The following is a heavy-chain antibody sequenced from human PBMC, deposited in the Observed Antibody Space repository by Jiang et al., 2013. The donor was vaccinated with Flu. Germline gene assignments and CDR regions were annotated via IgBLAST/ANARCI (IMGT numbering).Heavy chain of an antibody. J-gene: IGHJ4*02. V-gene: IGHV6-1*01. CDR1: GDSVSSNSAA. D-gene: IGHD3-9*01. CDR2: TYYRSKWYN. CDR3: ARDGRYFDWSSAPXYYFDY. Sequence: TSQTLSLTCAISGDSVSSNSAAWNWIRQSPSRGLEWLGRTYYRSKWYNDYAVSVKSRITINPDTSKNQFSLQLNSVTPEDTAVYYCARDGRYFDWSSAPXYYFDYWGQGTLVTVSS.